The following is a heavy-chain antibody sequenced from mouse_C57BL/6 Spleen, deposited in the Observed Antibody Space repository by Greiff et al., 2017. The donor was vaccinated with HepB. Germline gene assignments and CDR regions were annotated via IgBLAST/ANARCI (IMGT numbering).Heavy chain of an antibody. CDR2: IYPRSGNT. Sequence: VQLQQSGAELARPGASVKLSCKASGYTFTSYGISWVKQRTGQGLEWIGEIYPRSGNTYYNEKFKGKATLTADKSSSTAYMELRSLTSEDSAVYFCARKGDDGDYFDYWGQGTTLTVSS. J-gene: IGHJ2*01. V-gene: IGHV1-81*01. CDR3: ARKGDDGDYFDY. CDR1: GYTFTSYG. D-gene: IGHD2-12*01.